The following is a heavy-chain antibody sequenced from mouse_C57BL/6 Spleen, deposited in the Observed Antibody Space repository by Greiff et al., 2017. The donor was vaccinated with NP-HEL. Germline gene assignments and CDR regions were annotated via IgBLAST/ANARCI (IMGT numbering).Heavy chain of an antibody. V-gene: IGHV1-26*01. CDR2: INPNNGGT. D-gene: IGHD3-2*02. CDR1: GYTFTDYY. Sequence: EVQLQQSGPELVKPGASVKISCKASGYTFTDYYMNWVKQSHGKSLEWIGDINPNNGGTSYNQKFKGKATLTVDKSSSTAYMELRSLPSEDSAVYYCARSRLSWFAYWGQGTLVTVSA. CDR3: ARSRLSWFAY. J-gene: IGHJ3*01.